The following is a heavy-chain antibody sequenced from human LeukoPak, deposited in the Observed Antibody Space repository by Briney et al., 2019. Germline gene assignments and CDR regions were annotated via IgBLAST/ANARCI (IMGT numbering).Heavy chain of an antibody. CDR1: GYTFTGYY. D-gene: IGHD2-8*01. J-gene: IGHJ4*02. V-gene: IGHV1-2*02. CDR3: ARSLVYCTNGVCYSDY. CDR2: INPNSGGT. Sequence: GASVKVSCKASGYTFTGYYMHWVRQAPGQGLEWMGWINPNSGGTNYAQKFQGRVTMTRDTSTSTAYMELSRLRSDDTAVYYCARSLVYCTNGVCYSDYWSQGTLVTVSS.